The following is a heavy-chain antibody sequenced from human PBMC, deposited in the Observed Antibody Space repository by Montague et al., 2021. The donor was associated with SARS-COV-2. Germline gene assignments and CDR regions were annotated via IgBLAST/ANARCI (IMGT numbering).Heavy chain of an antibody. CDR1: GGSINSYY. CDR3: ARVFPRWLQFDPYFDY. V-gene: IGHV4-59*01. D-gene: IGHD5-24*01. Sequence: SETLSLTCTVSGGSINSYYWSWIRQPPGKGLEWIGYIYYSGSTNYNPSLKSRVTISVDTSKNQFSLKLSSVTAADTAVYYCARVFPRWLQFDPYFDYWGQGTLVTVSS. J-gene: IGHJ4*02. CDR2: IYYSGST.